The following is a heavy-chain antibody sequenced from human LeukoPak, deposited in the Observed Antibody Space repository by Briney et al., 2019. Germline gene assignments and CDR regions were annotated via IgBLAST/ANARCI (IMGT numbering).Heavy chain of an antibody. CDR2: ISRGGNSK. J-gene: IGHJ4*02. Sequence: GGSLRLSCAASGFRFSDYYMSWIRQAPGKGLEWVSSISRGGNSKYSADSVKGRFTISRDNAKNSLDLQVDSLRPEDTAVYYCARDQFLDSWGQGTLVTVSS. CDR3: ARDQFLDS. CDR1: GFRFSDYY. V-gene: IGHV3-11*01.